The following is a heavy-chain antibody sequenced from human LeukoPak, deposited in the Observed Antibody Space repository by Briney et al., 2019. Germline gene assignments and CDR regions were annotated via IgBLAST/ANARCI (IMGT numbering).Heavy chain of an antibody. CDR2: IYS. CDR1: GGSISSSSYY. Sequence: SETLSLTCTVSGGSISSSSYYWGWIRQPPGKGLEWIGNIYSYYNPSLKSRVTISVDTSKNQFSLKLSSVTAADTAVYYCARVGQQLDYWGQGTLVTVSS. J-gene: IGHJ4*02. CDR3: ARVGQQLDY. V-gene: IGHV4-39*07. D-gene: IGHD6-13*01.